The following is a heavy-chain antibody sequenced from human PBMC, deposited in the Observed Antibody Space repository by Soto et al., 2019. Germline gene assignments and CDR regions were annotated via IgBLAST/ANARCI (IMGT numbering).Heavy chain of an antibody. Sequence: SETLSLTCSVSGSSFSNFYWSWIRQPAGKGLEWIGRIYTSGATSYNPSLKSRVRMSVDTSQSQMSLSLTSVTAADTAVYYCARGGIQLSYAFDYWGQGIMVTVPS. CDR3: ARGGIQLSYAFDY. V-gene: IGHV4-4*07. CDR2: IYTSGAT. D-gene: IGHD3-10*01. J-gene: IGHJ4*02. CDR1: GSSFSNFY.